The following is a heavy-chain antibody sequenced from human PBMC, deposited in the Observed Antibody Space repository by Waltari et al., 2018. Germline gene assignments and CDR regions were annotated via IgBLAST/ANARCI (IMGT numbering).Heavy chain of an antibody. Sequence: QVQLQESGPGLVKPSQTLSLTCTVSGGSISSGGYYWSWISQHPGKGLEWIGYIYYSGSTYYNPSLKSRVTISVDTSKNQFSLKLSSVTAADTAVYYCARDRLEQQLASWYFDLWGRGTLVTVSS. CDR3: ARDRLEQQLASWYFDL. D-gene: IGHD6-13*01. CDR2: IYYSGST. J-gene: IGHJ2*01. CDR1: GGSISSGGYY. V-gene: IGHV4-31*03.